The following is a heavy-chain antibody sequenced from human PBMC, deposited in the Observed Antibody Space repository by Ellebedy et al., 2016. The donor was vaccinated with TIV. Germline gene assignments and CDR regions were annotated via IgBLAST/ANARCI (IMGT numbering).Heavy chain of an antibody. J-gene: IGHJ4*02. CDR2: ISCDGSKK. V-gene: IGHV3-30*18. D-gene: IGHD4-23*01. Sequence: GESLKISXAASGFTFSNYGMNWVRQAPGKGLQWVAVISCDGSKKYYDDSLKGRFTISRDTSKNTLYLQMNSLRPEDTAVYYCVKDSPFGGYWGQGTLVTVSS. CDR3: VKDSPFGGY. CDR1: GFTFSNYG.